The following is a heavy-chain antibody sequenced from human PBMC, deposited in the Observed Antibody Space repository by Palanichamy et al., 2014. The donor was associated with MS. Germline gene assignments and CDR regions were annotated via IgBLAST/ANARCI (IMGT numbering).Heavy chain of an antibody. V-gene: IGHV4-39*01. D-gene: IGHD6-6*01. CDR1: GGSISSSSYY. Sequence: QLQLQESGPGLVKPSETLSLTCTVSGGSISSSSYYGGWVRQPPGKGLEWIGSIYYRGSTYYNPSLKSRVTISVDTSRNQFSLKLTSVTAADTAVYYCARHLTSIAARPYWYFDLWGRGTLVTVSS. CDR3: ARHLTSIAARPYWYFDL. J-gene: IGHJ2*01. CDR2: IYYRGST.